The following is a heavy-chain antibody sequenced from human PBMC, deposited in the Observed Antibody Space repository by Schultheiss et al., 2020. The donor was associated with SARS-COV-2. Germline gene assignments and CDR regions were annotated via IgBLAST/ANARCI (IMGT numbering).Heavy chain of an antibody. CDR1: GFTFSSYA. J-gene: IGHJ5*02. V-gene: IGHV3-64*04. Sequence: GGSLRLSCAASGFTFSSYAMHWVRQAPGKGLEYVSAISSNGGSTYYADSVKGRFTISRDNAKNSLYLQMNSLRAEDTAVYYCARAGPQPDAPFDPWGQGTLVTVSS. CDR2: ISSNGGST. D-gene: IGHD1-14*01. CDR3: ARAGPQPDAPFDP.